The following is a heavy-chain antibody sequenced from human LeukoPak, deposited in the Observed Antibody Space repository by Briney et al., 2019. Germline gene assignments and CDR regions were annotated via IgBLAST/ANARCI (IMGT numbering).Heavy chain of an antibody. CDR2: ISGSGGST. V-gene: IGHV3-23*01. Sequence: PGGSLRLSCAASGFTFSSYAMSWVRQAPGKGLEWVLAISGSGGSTYYADSVKGRFTISRDNSKNTLYLQMNSLRAEDTAVYYCAKGHDVETAPTWPYYFDYWGQGTLVTVSS. J-gene: IGHJ4*02. CDR1: GFTFSSYA. CDR3: AKGHDVETAPTWPYYFDY. D-gene: IGHD5-18*01.